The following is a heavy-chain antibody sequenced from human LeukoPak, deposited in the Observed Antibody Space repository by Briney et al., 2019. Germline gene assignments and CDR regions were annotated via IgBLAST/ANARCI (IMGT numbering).Heavy chain of an antibody. Sequence: TGGSLRLSCAASGFTFSSYAMSWVRQAPGKGLEWVSAISGSGGSTYYADSVKGRFTISRDNSKNTLYLQMNSLRAEDTAVYYCAKSEIYSYGSPPVDYWGQGTLVTVSS. J-gene: IGHJ4*02. V-gene: IGHV3-23*01. CDR1: GFTFSSYA. CDR2: ISGSGGST. CDR3: AKSEIYSYGSPPVDY. D-gene: IGHD5-18*01.